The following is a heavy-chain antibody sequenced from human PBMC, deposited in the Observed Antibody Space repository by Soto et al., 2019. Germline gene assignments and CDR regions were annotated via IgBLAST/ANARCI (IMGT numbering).Heavy chain of an antibody. J-gene: IGHJ6*02. CDR1: GGSISSGGYY. Sequence: PSETLSLTCTVSGGSISSGGYYWSWIRQHPGKGLEWIGYIYYSGSTYYNPSLKSRVTISVDTSKNQFSLKLSSVTAADTAVYYCARESSGWDPNELKGYYYDGMDVWGQGTTVTVSS. CDR2: IYYSGST. CDR3: ARESSGWDPNELKGYYYDGMDV. V-gene: IGHV4-31*03. D-gene: IGHD6-19*01.